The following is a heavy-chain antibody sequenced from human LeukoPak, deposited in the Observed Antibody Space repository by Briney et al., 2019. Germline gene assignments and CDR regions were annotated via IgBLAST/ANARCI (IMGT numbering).Heavy chain of an antibody. CDR1: GFTVSSNY. Sequence: GGSLRLSCAASGFTVSSNYMSWVRQAPGKGLEWVSVIYSGGNTYYADSVKGRFTISRDNSKNTLYLQMNSLRAKDTAVYYCARSYYDSSGYYYWAYYFDYWGQGTLVTVSS. CDR3: ARSYYDSSGYYYWAYYFDY. J-gene: IGHJ4*02. V-gene: IGHV3-53*01. D-gene: IGHD3-22*01. CDR2: IYSGGNT.